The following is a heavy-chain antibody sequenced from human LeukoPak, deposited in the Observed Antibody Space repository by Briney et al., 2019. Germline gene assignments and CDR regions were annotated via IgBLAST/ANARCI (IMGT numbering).Heavy chain of an antibody. CDR1: GGTFSSYA. J-gene: IGHJ4*02. D-gene: IGHD5-12*01. V-gene: IGHV1-69*04. CDR3: ALGSGYDYGFDY. Sequence: SVNVSCKASGGTFSSYAISWVRQAPGQGLEWMGRIIPILGIANYAQKFQGRVTITADKSTSTAYMELSSLRSEDTAVYYCALGSGYDYGFDYWGQGTLVTVSS. CDR2: IIPILGIA.